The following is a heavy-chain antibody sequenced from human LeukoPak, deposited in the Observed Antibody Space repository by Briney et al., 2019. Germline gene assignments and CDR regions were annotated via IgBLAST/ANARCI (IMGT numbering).Heavy chain of an antibody. CDR2: ISGGTT. CDR3: SRGSGWLSVY. Sequence: GSLRLSFSASGFTFGDYLLGWFRQAPGKGLEWIGFISGGTTEYAASVKGRFTISRDDSTSIAYLQMNSLTTEDTAVYYCSRGSGWLSVYWGQGTLVTVSS. V-gene: IGHV3-49*03. CDR1: GFTFGDYL. J-gene: IGHJ4*02. D-gene: IGHD6-19*01.